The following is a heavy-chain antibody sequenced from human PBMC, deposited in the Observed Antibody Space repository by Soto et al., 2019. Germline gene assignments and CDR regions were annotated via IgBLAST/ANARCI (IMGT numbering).Heavy chain of an antibody. CDR2: IYHSGST. CDR3: ARVLLICSGGSCYRGFRPKYYYYGMEV. D-gene: IGHD2-15*01. J-gene: IGHJ6*02. V-gene: IGHV4-30-2*01. CDR1: GGSISSGGYS. Sequence: PSETLSLTCAVSGGSISSGGYSWSWIRQPPGKGLEWIGYIYHSGSTYYNPSLKSRVTISVDRSKNQFSLKLSSVTAADTAVYYCARVLLICSGGSCYRGFRPKYYYYGMEVWGQGTTVTVS.